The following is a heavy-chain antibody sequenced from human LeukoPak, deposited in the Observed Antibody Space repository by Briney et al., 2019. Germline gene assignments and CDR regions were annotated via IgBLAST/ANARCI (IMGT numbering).Heavy chain of an antibody. CDR3: ATSLEVPAAIALDY. CDR2: IYSGGST. J-gene: IGHJ4*02. V-gene: IGHV3-66*02. CDR1: GFTVSSNY. D-gene: IGHD2-2*02. Sequence: GGSLRLSCAASGFTVSSNYMSWVRQAPGKGLEWVSVIYSGGSTYYADSVKGRFTISRDNSKNTLYLQMNSLRAEDTAVYYCATSLEVPAAIALDYWGKGTLVTVSS.